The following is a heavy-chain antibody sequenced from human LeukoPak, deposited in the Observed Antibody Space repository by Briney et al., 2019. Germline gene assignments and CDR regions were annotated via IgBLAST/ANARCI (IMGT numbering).Heavy chain of an antibody. J-gene: IGHJ4*02. CDR3: ARRIQGMAPYYFDY. CDR1: EFTFSSYW. Sequence: GGSLRLSCTASEFTFSSYWMHWVRQAPGKGLVWVSRINSDGGSTSYADSVKGRFTISRDNAKNTLYLQMNSLRAEDTAVYYCARRIQGMAPYYFDYWGQGTLVTVS. V-gene: IGHV3-74*01. D-gene: IGHD5-24*01. CDR2: INSDGGST.